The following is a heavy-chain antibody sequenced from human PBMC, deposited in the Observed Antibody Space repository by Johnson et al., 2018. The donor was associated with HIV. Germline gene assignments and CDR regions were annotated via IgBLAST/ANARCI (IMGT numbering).Heavy chain of an antibody. CDR2: ISSSGSTI. J-gene: IGHJ3*01. CDR1: GFTFSDHY. Sequence: QEQLVESGGGLVKPGGSLRLSCAASGFTFSDHYMSWIRQAPGKGLEWVSYISSSGSTIYYADSVKGRFTISRDNAKNSLYLQMNSLRAEDTAVYYCAKPGDSYCSGGSCYLDAFDLWGQGTMVTVSS. D-gene: IGHD2-15*01. CDR3: AKPGDSYCSGGSCYLDAFDL. V-gene: IGHV3-11*01.